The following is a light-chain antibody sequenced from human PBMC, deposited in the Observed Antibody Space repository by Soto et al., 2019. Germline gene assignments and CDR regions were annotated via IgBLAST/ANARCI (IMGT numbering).Light chain of an antibody. J-gene: IGKJ1*01. V-gene: IGKV3-20*01. Sequence: VWAQSPATLSLYPGERATLSCRASQTVRSNYLAWYQQKPGQAPRLLIYRASARATGVPARFSGSGSGTDFTLTISRLEPEDFAVYYCQQYGSSPPRTFGQRTKVDIK. CDR1: QTVRSNY. CDR2: RAS. CDR3: QQYGSSPPRT.